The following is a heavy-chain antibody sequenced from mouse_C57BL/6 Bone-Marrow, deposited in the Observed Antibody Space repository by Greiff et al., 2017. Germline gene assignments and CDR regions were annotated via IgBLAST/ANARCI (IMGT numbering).Heavy chain of an antibody. CDR3: ARGRIGIYYYGRDYFDY. J-gene: IGHJ2*01. Sequence: VKLQQPGAELVKPGASVKMSCKASGYTFTSYWITWVKQSPGQGLEWIGDIYPGSGSTNYNEKFKSKATLTVDTSSSTAYMQLSSLTSEDSAVYYCARGRIGIYYYGRDYFDYWGQGTTLTVSS. D-gene: IGHD1-1*01. CDR2: IYPGSGST. CDR1: GYTFTSYW. V-gene: IGHV1-55*01.